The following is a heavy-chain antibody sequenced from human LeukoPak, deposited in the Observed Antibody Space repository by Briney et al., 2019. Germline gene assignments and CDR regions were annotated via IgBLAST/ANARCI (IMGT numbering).Heavy chain of an antibody. CDR1: GGSISSYY. CDR3: ARYSHYYGSGSPNRVFDY. D-gene: IGHD3-10*01. Sequence: SETLSLTCTVSGGSISSYYWSWIRQPPGKGLEWIGYIYYSGSTNYNPSLKSRVTISADTSKNQFSLKLSSVTAADTAVYYCARYSHYYGSGSPNRVFDYWGQGTLVTVPS. J-gene: IGHJ4*02. CDR2: IYYSGST. V-gene: IGHV4-59*08.